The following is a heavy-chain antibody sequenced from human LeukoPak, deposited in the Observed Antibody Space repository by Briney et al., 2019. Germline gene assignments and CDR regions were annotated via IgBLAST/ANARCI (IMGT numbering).Heavy chain of an antibody. V-gene: IGHV3-23*01. CDR2: ISGSGGST. J-gene: IGHJ4*02. CDR3: AKDLLVNDY. Sequence: PGGSLRLSCVASGFTFSNHAMTWVRQAPGKGLEWVSAISGSGGSTYYADSVKGRFTISRDNSKNTLYLQMNSLRAEDTAVYYCAKDLLVNDYWGQGTLVTVSS. D-gene: IGHD3-9*01. CDR1: GFTFSNHA.